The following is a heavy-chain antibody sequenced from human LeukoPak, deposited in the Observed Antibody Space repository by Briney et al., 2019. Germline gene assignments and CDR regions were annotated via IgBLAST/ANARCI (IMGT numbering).Heavy chain of an antibody. J-gene: IGHJ4*02. CDR3: ARGGKGRLRWGLGDY. CDR1: GGSFSGYY. D-gene: IGHD5-12*01. V-gene: IGHV4-34*01. CDR2: INHSGST. Sequence: PSETLSLTCAVYGGSFSGYYWSWLRQPPGKGLEWIGEINHSGSTNYNPSLKSRVTISADTSKNQFSLKLSSVTAADTAVYYCARGGKGRLRWGLGDYWGQGTLVTVSS.